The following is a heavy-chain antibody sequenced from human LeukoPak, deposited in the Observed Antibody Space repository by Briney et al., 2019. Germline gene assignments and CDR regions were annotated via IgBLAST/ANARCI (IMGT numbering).Heavy chain of an antibody. V-gene: IGHV3-48*04. J-gene: IGHJ6*02. CDR2: ISSSSTI. CDR1: GFTFSSYS. Sequence: GGSLRLSCAASGFTFSSYSMNWVRQAPGKGLEWVSYISSSSTIYYADSVKGRFTISRDNAKNSLYLQMNSLRAEDTAVYYCAREISVLYWYYGMDVWGQGTTVTVSS. CDR3: AREISVLYWYYGMDV.